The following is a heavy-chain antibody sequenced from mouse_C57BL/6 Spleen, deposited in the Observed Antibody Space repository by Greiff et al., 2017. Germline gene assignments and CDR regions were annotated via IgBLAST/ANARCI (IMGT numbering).Heavy chain of an antibody. J-gene: IGHJ1*03. Sequence: VKLKQSGPGLVQPSQSLSITCTVSGFSLTSYGVHWVRQSPGKGLEWLGVIWSGGSTDYNAAFISRLSISKDNSKSQVFFKMNSLQADDTAIYYCAKIYYDYPYFDVWGTGTTVTVSS. CDR3: AKIYYDYPYFDV. V-gene: IGHV2-2*01. CDR2: IWSGGST. CDR1: GFSLTSYG. D-gene: IGHD2-4*01.